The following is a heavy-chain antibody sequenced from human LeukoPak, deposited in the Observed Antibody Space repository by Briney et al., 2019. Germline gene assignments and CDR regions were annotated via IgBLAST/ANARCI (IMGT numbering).Heavy chain of an antibody. D-gene: IGHD3-10*01. V-gene: IGHV4-59*08. Sequence: PSETLSLTCTVSGGSISSYYWSWIRQPPGKGLEWIGYIYCSGSTNYNPSLKSRVTISVDTSKNQFSLKLSSVTAADTAVYYCARLWFGESTNFDYRGQGTLVTVSS. CDR3: ARLWFGESTNFDY. CDR1: GGSISSYY. J-gene: IGHJ4*02. CDR2: IYCSGST.